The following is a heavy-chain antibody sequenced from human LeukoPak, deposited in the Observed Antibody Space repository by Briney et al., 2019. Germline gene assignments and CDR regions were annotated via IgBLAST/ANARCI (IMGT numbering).Heavy chain of an antibody. V-gene: IGHV7-4-1*02. D-gene: IGHD3-16*02. CDR2: IHPSTGNP. J-gene: IGHJ4*02. CDR1: GYTFTNYA. CDR3: ARAFQSLGGLSLPDY. Sequence: ASVKVSCKASGYTFTNYAMNWVRQAPGQGLEWMGWIHPSTGNPTYAQGFTGRFVFSLDTSVSPTYLQISSLKAEDTAVYYCARAFQSLGGLSLPDYWGQGTLVTVSS.